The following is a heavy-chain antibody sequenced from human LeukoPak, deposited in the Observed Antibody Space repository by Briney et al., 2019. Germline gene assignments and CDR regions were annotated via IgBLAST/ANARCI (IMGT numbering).Heavy chain of an antibody. V-gene: IGHV3-73*01. J-gene: IGHJ4*02. CDR3: TRRLNYYDSSGSDY. D-gene: IGHD3-22*01. CDR2: IRSKANSYAT. Sequence: PGGSLRLSCAASGSTFSGSAMHWVRQASGKGLEWVGRIRSKANSYATAYAASVKGRFTISRDDSKNTAYLQMNSLKTEDTAVYYCTRRLNYYDSSGSDYWGQGTLVTVSS. CDR1: GSTFSGSA.